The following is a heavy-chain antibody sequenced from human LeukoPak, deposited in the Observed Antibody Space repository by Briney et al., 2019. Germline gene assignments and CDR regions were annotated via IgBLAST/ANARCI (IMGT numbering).Heavy chain of an antibody. V-gene: IGHV3-30*03. D-gene: IGHD3-22*01. J-gene: IGHJ4*02. Sequence: GGSLRLSCAASGFTFSSYGMHWVRQAPGKGLEWVAVISSDGNNKYYADSVKGRFTISRDNSKNTLYLQMNSLRAEDTAVYYCARDSSSGYYPSSEFAYWGQGTLVTVSS. CDR1: GFTFSSYG. CDR3: ARDSSSGYYPSSEFAY. CDR2: ISSDGNNK.